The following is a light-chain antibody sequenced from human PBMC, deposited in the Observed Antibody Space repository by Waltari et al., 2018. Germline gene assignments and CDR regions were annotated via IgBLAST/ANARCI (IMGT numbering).Light chain of an antibody. V-gene: IGKV4-1*01. Sequence: DIVMTQSPDSLALSLGERATIDCTSSQTVLSSTHKKPCLARVQQKPGQPPRGLIYGASTRESAVPDRFRGSGSGTDFTLTISSLQAEDVAVDYCQEYYSPPLVTFGPGTKVDIK. J-gene: IGKJ3*01. CDR3: QEYYSPPLVT. CDR1: QTVLSSTHKKPC. CDR2: GAS.